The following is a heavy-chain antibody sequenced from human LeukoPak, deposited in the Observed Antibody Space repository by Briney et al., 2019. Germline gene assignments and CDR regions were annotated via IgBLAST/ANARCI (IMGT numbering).Heavy chain of an antibody. V-gene: IGHV3-9*01. CDR1: GFTFDDYA. CDR2: ISWNSGSI. CDR3: AKDMGSEVVTPRFDY. J-gene: IGHJ4*02. Sequence: PGRSLRLSCAASGFTFDDYAMHWVRHAPGKGLEWVSGISWNSGSIGYADSVKGRFTISRDNAKNSLYLQMNSLRAEDTALYYCAKDMGSEVVTPRFDYWGQGTLVTVSS. D-gene: IGHD4-23*01.